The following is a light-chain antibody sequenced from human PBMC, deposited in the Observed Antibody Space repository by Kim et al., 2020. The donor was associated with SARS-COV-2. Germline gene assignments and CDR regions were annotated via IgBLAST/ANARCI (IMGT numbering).Light chain of an antibody. CDR1: SSNIGSNY. CDR2: RNN. CDR3: AAWDDSLSGV. V-gene: IGLV1-47*01. J-gene: IGLJ3*02. Sequence: PGQRVPISCSGSSSNIGSNYVYWYQQLPGTAPKLLIYRNNQRPSGVPDRFSGSKSGTSASLAISGLRSEDEADYYCAAWDDSLSGVFGGGTQLTVL.